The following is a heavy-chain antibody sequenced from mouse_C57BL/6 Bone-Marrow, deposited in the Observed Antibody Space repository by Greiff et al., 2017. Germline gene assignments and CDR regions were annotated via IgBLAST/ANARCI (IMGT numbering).Heavy chain of an antibody. CDR2: IDPSDSYT. CDR1: GYTFTSYW. CDR3: AREGYYGSSYPFYWYVDV. V-gene: IGHV1-69*01. J-gene: IGHJ1*03. Sequence: VQLQQPGAELVMPGASVKLSCKASGYTFTSYWMHWVKQRPGQGLEWIGEIDPSDSYTNYNQKFKGKSTLTVDKSSSTAYMQLSSLTSEDSAVYYCAREGYYGSSYPFYWYVDVRGTGTTVTVSS. D-gene: IGHD1-1*01.